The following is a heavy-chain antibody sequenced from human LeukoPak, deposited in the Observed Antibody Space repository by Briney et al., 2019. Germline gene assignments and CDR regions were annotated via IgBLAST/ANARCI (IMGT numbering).Heavy chain of an antibody. D-gene: IGHD6-19*01. Sequence: SETLSLTCAVYGGSFSGYYWSWIRQPPGKGLEWIGEINHSGSTNYNPSLKSRVTISVDTSKNQFSLKLSSVTAADTAVYYCARTYSSGWYDYWGQGTLITVSS. CDR2: INHSGST. J-gene: IGHJ4*02. CDR3: ARTYSSGWYDY. V-gene: IGHV4-34*01. CDR1: GGSFSGYY.